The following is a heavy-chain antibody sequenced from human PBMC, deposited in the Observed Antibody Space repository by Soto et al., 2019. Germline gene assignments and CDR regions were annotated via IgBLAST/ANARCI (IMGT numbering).Heavy chain of an antibody. J-gene: IGHJ4*02. D-gene: IGHD3-10*01. V-gene: IGHV3-23*01. Sequence: GGSLRLSCAASGFTFSSYAMSWVRQAPGEGLEWVSAISGSGGSTYYADSAKGRFTISRDNSKNTLHLQMNSLRAEDTAVYYCAKGRYYGSGSYYDYWGQGTLVTVSS. CDR1: GFTFSSYA. CDR3: AKGRYYGSGSYYDY. CDR2: ISGSGGST.